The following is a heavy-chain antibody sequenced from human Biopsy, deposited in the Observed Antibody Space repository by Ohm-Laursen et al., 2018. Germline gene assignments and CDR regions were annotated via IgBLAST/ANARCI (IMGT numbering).Heavy chain of an antibody. V-gene: IGHV1-46*01. CDR3: ARGPRGLVVITTTALYFDY. D-gene: IGHD3-22*01. J-gene: IGHJ4*02. Sequence: ASVKASCKASGYTFTSYYLHWVRQAPGQGLEWMGRINPNNDNTAYAQKFQGRITMTKDTSTSTVYMDLSSLTFDDSAVYYCARGPRGLVVITTTALYFDYWGQGNLVTVSS. CDR2: INPNNDNT. CDR1: GYTFTSYY.